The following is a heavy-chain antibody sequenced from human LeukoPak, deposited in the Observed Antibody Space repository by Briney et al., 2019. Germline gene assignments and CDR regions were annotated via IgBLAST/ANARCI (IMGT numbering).Heavy chain of an antibody. CDR2: INHSGST. D-gene: IGHD4-11*01. Sequence: SETLSLTCAVYGGSFSGYYWSWIRQPPGKGLEWIGEINHSGSTNYNPSLKSRVTISVDTSKNQFSLKLSSVTAADTAVYYCARGRYSTYANDYGGQGPLVTVS. V-gene: IGHV4-34*01. CDR3: ARGRYSTYANDY. J-gene: IGHJ4*02. CDR1: GGSFSGYY.